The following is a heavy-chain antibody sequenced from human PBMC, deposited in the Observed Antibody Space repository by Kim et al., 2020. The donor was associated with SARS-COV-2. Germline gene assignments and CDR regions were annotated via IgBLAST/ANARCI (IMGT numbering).Heavy chain of an antibody. J-gene: IGHJ4*01. CDR1: GVSISTNYHY. CDR3: ACNVGSTPDYYFDY. CDR2: VYNSLTT. V-gene: IGHV4-39*07. Sequence: SETLSLTCSVSGVSISTNYHYWGWVRQSPGKGLEWIGSVYNSLTTYYNPSLKSRVTILGDTSKNQFSLNMKSVTAADTAVYYCACNVGSTPDYYFDYWG. D-gene: IGHD1-26*01.